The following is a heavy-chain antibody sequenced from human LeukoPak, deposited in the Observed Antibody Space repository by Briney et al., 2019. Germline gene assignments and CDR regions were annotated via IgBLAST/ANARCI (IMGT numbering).Heavy chain of an antibody. J-gene: IGHJ4*02. V-gene: IGHV3-33*06. D-gene: IGHD3-3*01. Sequence: GGSLRLSCAASGFTFSSYGMHWVRQAPGKGLEWVAVIWYDGSNKYYADSVKGRFTISRDYSKNTLHLQMNSLRVDDTAIYYCAKRCEWLGDWGQGTLVTVSS. CDR1: GFTFSSYG. CDR2: IWYDGSNK. CDR3: AKRCEWLGD.